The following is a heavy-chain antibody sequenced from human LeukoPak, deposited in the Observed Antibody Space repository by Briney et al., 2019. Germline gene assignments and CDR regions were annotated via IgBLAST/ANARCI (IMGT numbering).Heavy chain of an antibody. CDR3: AKDMSLGIAVAGTYYYYYYMDV. CDR1: GFTFDDYA. Sequence: PGRSLRLSCAASGFTFDDYAMHWVRQAPGKGLEWVSGISWNSGSIGYADSVKGRFTISRDNAKNSLYLQMNSLRAEDTALHYCAKDMSLGIAVAGTYYYYYYMDVWGKGTTVTVSS. CDR2: ISWNSGSI. J-gene: IGHJ6*03. D-gene: IGHD6-19*01. V-gene: IGHV3-9*01.